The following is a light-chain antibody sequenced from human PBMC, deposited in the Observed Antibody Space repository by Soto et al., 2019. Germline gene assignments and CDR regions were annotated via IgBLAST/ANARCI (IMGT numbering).Light chain of an antibody. CDR1: QSVFYSTNNKNY. CDR3: QQYYSTPPL. CDR2: WAS. J-gene: IGKJ3*01. V-gene: IGKV4-1*01. Sequence: DIVMTQSPDSLTVSLGERATINCKSSQSVFYSTNNKNYLAWYQQKPGQPPKLLIYWASTRESGVPDRFSGSGSGTDFTLTISSLQAEDVAVYYCQQYYSTPPLFGPATKVDIK.